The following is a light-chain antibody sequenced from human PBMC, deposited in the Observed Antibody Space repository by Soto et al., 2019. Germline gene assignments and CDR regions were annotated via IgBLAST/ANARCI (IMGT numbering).Light chain of an antibody. CDR1: TSYIGRNT. CDR2: SNN. V-gene: IGLV1-44*01. J-gene: IGLJ1*01. CDR3: AVWDDSLNGFP. Sequence: TVLTQPLSTSGPPRQRVTISCSGSTSYIGRNTVNWYHQIPGTAPTLLTHSNNLRPSRVPDRFSGSKSGTSASLAISGLQSEDEADYYCAVWDDSLNGFPFGAGTKVTVL.